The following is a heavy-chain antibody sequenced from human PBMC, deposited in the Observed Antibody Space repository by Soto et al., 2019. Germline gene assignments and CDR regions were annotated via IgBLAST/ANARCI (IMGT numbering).Heavy chain of an antibody. CDR2: IYYSGST. CDR3: ARWWRGSRVAFDP. V-gene: IGHV4-31*03. J-gene: IGHJ5*02. Sequence: QVQLQESGPGLVKPSQTLSLTCTVSGGSISSGDYYWSWIRQHPGKALEWIGYIYYSGSTYYNPSIKKRGTILEDTSTNPFSLKPSSATAADTAVYYRARWWRGSRVAFDPWGQGTLVTVSS. CDR1: GGSISSGDYY. D-gene: IGHD2-15*01.